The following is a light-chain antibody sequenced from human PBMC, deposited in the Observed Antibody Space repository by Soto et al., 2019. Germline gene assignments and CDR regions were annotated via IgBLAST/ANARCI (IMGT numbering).Light chain of an antibody. CDR3: QQYNNWLRT. CDR2: GAS. V-gene: IGKV3-15*01. J-gene: IGKJ2*01. CDR1: QSVSSS. Sequence: EIVMTQSPATLSVSPGERATLSCRASQSVSSSLAWYQQKPGQAPRLLIYGASTRATGIPARFSGSGSGTEFTLTISSVQSEDFAVYYCQQYNNWLRTFGQGTKLEIK.